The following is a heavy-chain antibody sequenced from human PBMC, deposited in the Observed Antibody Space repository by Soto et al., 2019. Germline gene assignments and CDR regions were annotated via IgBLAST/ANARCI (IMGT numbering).Heavy chain of an antibody. CDR1: NGSFMGYY. D-gene: IGHD3-3*01. V-gene: IGHV4-34*01. J-gene: IGHJ4*02. CDR2: INHFGSP. Sequence: QVQLHQWGAGLLKPSETLSLTCGVYNGSFMGYYWTWVRQPPGKGLEWIGEINHFGSPNYNPSLKSRVPISIDTSKHQFSLSLRSLTAADTAVYYCASLNGGRFLDKGDYWGQGILVTVSS. CDR3: ASLNGGRFLDKGDY.